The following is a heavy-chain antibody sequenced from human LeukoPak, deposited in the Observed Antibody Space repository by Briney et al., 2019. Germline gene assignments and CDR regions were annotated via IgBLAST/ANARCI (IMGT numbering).Heavy chain of an antibody. J-gene: IGHJ6*02. D-gene: IGHD6-19*01. Sequence: PSETLSLTCTVSGGSISGYYWSWIRQPPGQGLGWIGDIYYSGSTNYNPSLKSRVTISVDTSKNQFSLKLSSVTAADTAVYYCARDFRLSSYYYYGMDVWGQGTTVTVSS. V-gene: IGHV4-59*01. CDR2: IYYSGST. CDR1: GGSISGYY. CDR3: ARDFRLSSYYYYGMDV.